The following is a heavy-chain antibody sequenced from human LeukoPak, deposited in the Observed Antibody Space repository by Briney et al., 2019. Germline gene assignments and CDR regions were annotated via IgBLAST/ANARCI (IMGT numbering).Heavy chain of an antibody. CDR1: GYTLTELS. CDR2: FDPEDGET. D-gene: IGHD6-13*01. J-gene: IGHJ3*02. V-gene: IGHV1-24*01. CDR3: ARDLTAAAFSLNAFDI. Sequence: ASVKVSCKVSGYTLTELSMHWVRQAPGKGLEWMGGFDPEDGETIYAQKFQGRVTMTEDTSTDTAYMELSSLRSEDTAVYYCARDLTAAAFSLNAFDIWGQGTMVTVSS.